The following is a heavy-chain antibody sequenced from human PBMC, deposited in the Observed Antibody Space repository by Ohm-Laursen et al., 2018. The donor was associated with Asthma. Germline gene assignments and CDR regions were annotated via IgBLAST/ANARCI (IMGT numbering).Heavy chain of an antibody. J-gene: IGHJ4*02. Sequence: ASVKVSCKASGYTFTSYGISWVRQAPGQGLEWMGWISAYNGNTNYAQKLQGRVTMTTDTSTNTAYMDLRSLRSDDTAVYYCVRDVVDRFDFWGQGSLVIVSS. V-gene: IGHV1-18*01. CDR2: ISAYNGNT. D-gene: IGHD2-21*01. CDR1: GYTFTSYG. CDR3: VRDVVDRFDF.